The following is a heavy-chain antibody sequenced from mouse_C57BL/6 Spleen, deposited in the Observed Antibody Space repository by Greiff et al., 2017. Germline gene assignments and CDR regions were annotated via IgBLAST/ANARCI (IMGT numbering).Heavy chain of an antibody. CDR1: GFNIKDYY. CDR3: AKSDYYGSSYEAWFAY. D-gene: IGHD1-1*01. CDR2: IDPEDGDT. J-gene: IGHJ3*01. Sequence: VQLQQSGAELVKPGASVKLSCTASGFNIKDYYMHWVKQRTEQGLEWIGRIDPEDGDTKYAPKFQGKATITADTSANTAYLQLSSLTSEDTAVYYCAKSDYYGSSYEAWFAYWGQGTLVTVSA. V-gene: IGHV14-2*01.